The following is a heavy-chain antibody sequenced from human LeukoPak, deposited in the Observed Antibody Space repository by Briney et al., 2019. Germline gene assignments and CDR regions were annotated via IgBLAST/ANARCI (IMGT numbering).Heavy chain of an antibody. V-gene: IGHV4-61*02. J-gene: IGHJ3*02. CDR1: RGSINSASYY. D-gene: IGHD3-22*01. Sequence: SETLSLTCTVSRGSINSASYYWRWIRQPAGKGLEWIGRICTSGSTNYNPSLKSRVTISLDTSKNQFSLKLSSVTAADTAVYYCASAAVRGYYDSSGRGPFDIWGQGTMVTVSS. CDR3: ASAAVRGYYDSSGRGPFDI. CDR2: ICTSGST.